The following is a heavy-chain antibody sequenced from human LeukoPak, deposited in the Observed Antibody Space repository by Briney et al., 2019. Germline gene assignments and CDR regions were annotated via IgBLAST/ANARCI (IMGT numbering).Heavy chain of an antibody. V-gene: IGHV3-48*02. D-gene: IGHD2-2*01. CDR3: ARELGYCSGTTCSVHYYGLDV. J-gene: IGHJ6*02. CDR1: GFTFTSYS. Sequence: GGSLRLSCAASGFTFTSYSMNWVRQAPGKGLEWVSYFSISSSTIYYGDSVKGRFTISRDNAKNSVYLQMNSLRDEDTAMYYCARELGYCSGTTCSVHYYGLDVWGQGTTVTVSS. CDR2: FSISSSTI.